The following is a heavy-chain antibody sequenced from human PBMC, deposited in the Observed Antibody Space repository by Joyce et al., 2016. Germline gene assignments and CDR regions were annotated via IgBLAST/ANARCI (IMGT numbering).Heavy chain of an antibody. CDR1: GDSINNRFYY. J-gene: IGHJ3*01. CDR2: IHYSGSF. CDR3: AKRCCYDSNGYCHPSRVFDF. Sequence: QLQLQESGPGLVKPSETLSLTCTVSGDSINNRFYYWSGIRQSPGKGLEWIGSIHYSGSFYYNPSLKGRLTMSVDASKNQFSLKLTSLTAADTAVYYCAKRCCYDSNGYCHPSRVFDFWGQGTMVTVAS. V-gene: IGHV4-39*01. D-gene: IGHD3-22*01.